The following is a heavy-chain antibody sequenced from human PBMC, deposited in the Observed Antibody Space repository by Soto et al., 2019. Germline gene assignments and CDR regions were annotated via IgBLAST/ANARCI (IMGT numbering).Heavy chain of an antibody. CDR3: ARAVAVPADFDY. J-gene: IGHJ4*02. D-gene: IGHD6-19*01. Sequence: SETLSLTCAVYGGSFSGYYWSWIRQPPGKGLEWIGEINHSGSTNYNPSLKSRVTISVDTSKNQFSLKLSSLRSEDTAVYYCARAVAVPADFDYWGQGTLVTVSS. CDR2: INHSGST. CDR1: GGSFSGYY. V-gene: IGHV4-34*01.